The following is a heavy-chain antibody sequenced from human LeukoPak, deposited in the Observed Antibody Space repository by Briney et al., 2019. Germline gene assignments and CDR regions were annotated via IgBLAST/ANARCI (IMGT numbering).Heavy chain of an antibody. CDR1: GYTFTGYY. CDR3: ARGGPLDTISTYYYGMDV. V-gene: IGHV1-2*04. Sequence: EASVTVSCKASGYTFTGYYMHWVRQAPGQGLEWMGWINPNSGGTNYAQKFQGWVTMTRDTSISTAYMELSRLRSDDTAVYYCARGGPLDTISTYYYGMDVWGQGTTVTVSS. J-gene: IGHJ6*02. D-gene: IGHD5-12*01. CDR2: INPNSGGT.